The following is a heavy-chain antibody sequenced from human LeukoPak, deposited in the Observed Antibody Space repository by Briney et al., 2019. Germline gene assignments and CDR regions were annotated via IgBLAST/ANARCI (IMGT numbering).Heavy chain of an antibody. Sequence: GGSLRLSCAASGFTFSNYAMSWVRQAPGKGLEWVSAVSGRDDSTYYADSVKGRFTISRDTSKNTLYLQMNSLRAEDTAVYYCAKWGDYGILTGYYDPDYRGQGTLVTVSS. CDR1: GFTFSNYA. CDR3: AKWGDYGILTGYYDPDY. V-gene: IGHV3-23*01. D-gene: IGHD3-9*01. J-gene: IGHJ4*02. CDR2: VSGRDDST.